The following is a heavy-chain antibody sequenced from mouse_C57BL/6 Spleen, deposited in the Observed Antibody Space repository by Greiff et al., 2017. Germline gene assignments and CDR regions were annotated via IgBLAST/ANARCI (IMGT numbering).Heavy chain of an antibody. CDR2: IWSDGST. J-gene: IGHJ4*01. V-gene: IGHV2-6*03. CDR1: GFSLTSYG. CDR3: ARRSGDDYDNAMDY. D-gene: IGHD2-4*01. Sequence: VMLVESGPGLVAPSQSLSITCTVSGFSLTSYGVHWVRQPPGKGLEWLVVIWSDGSTTYNSALKSRLSISKDNSKSQVFLKMNSLQTDDTAMYYCARRSGDDYDNAMDYWGQGTSVTVSS.